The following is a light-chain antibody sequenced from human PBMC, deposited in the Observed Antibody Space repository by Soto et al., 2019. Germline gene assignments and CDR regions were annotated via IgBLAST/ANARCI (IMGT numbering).Light chain of an antibody. Sequence: DIQMTQSPSTLSASVGDRVTITCRASQSISNWLAWYQQKPGQGPKFLIYRASSLESGVPSRFSGSGSGTEFTLTISSLQPDDFATYYCQQYNSYPLTFGGGTKVEIK. CDR2: RAS. V-gene: IGKV1-5*03. CDR1: QSISNW. CDR3: QQYNSYPLT. J-gene: IGKJ4*01.